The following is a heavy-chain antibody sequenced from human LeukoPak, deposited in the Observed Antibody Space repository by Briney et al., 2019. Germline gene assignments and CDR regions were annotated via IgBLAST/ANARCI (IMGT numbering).Heavy chain of an antibody. CDR2: ISTYNGYT. V-gene: IGHV1-18*01. J-gene: IGHJ3*02. CDR1: GYTFTNYG. D-gene: IGHD1-14*01. CDR3: ARTAPGRSAFDI. Sequence: ASVKVSCKASGYTFTNYGINWVRQAPGQGLEWMGYISTYNGYTSYAQNLQGRVTMTTDTSTSTAYMELRSLRSDDTAVYYCARTAPGRSAFDIWGQGTMVTVSS.